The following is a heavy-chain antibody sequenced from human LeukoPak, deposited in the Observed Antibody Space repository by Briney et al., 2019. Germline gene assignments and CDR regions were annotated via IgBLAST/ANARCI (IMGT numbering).Heavy chain of an antibody. Sequence: SETLSLTCTVSGGSVNNYYWCWIRQPPGKGLEWIGNIFSSGSTNYNPSLKSRVTISVDASRNQFSLKLSSVTAADTAAYYCARVDGDYRGYFDYWGQGTLVTVSS. D-gene: IGHD4-17*01. V-gene: IGHV4-59*02. J-gene: IGHJ4*02. CDR1: GGSVNNYY. CDR3: ARVDGDYRGYFDY. CDR2: IFSSGST.